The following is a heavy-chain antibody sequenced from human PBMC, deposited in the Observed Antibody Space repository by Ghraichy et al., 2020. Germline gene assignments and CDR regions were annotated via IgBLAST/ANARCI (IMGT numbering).Heavy chain of an antibody. CDR3: ARGRTRPLEDAFDI. V-gene: IGHV3-13*05. Sequence: LSLTCAASGFTFSSYDMHWVRQATGKGLEWVSAIGTAGDPYYPGSVKGRFTISRENPKNSLYLQMNSLRAGDTAVYYCARGRTRPLEDAFDIWGQGTMVTVSS. J-gene: IGHJ3*02. CDR2: IGTAGDP. CDR1: GFTFSSYD. D-gene: IGHD1-7*01.